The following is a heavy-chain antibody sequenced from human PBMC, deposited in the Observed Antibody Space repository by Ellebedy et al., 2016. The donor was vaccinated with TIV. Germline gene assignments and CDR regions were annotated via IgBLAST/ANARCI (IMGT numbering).Heavy chain of an antibody. D-gene: IGHD3-10*01. V-gene: IGHV1-69*13. CDR2: IIPIFGTA. J-gene: IGHJ4*02. Sequence: AASVKVSCKASGGTFSSYAISWARQAPGQGLEWMGGIIPIFGTANYAQKFQGRVTITADESTSTAYMELSSLRSEDTAVYYCARDGASRGHFDYWGQGTLVTVSS. CDR3: ARDGASRGHFDY. CDR1: GGTFSSYA.